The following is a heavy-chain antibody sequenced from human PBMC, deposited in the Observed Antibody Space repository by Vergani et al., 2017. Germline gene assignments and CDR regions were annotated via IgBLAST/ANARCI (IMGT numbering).Heavy chain of an antibody. D-gene: IGHD3-22*01. J-gene: IGHJ4*02. Sequence: QVQLVQSGAEVKKPGASVKVSCKASAYTFTSYYMHWVRPAPGQGLAWMGIINPSGGSKSYAQKFQGRVTMTRDTSTSTVYIELSSLRSEDTAVYYCTRGWNYDSIAYSAYWGQGTLVTVSS. CDR2: INPSGGSK. V-gene: IGHV1-46*03. CDR1: AYTFTSYY. CDR3: TRGWNYDSIAYSAY.